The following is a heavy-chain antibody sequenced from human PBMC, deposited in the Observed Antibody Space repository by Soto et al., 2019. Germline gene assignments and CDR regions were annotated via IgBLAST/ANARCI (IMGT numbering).Heavy chain of an antibody. CDR2: IWYDGSLE. Sequence: QVELVESGGGVVQPGRSLRLSCAASGFKFTNYGMHWVRQAPGKGLDWVAFIWYDGSLENHADSVKGRFSISRDNSKNTLYLPMNSLTAEDTAVYYCARAVAGPLYYFQMDVWGQGTTVTVSS. J-gene: IGHJ6*02. D-gene: IGHD6-19*01. V-gene: IGHV3-33*01. CDR3: ARAVAGPLYYFQMDV. CDR1: GFKFTNYG.